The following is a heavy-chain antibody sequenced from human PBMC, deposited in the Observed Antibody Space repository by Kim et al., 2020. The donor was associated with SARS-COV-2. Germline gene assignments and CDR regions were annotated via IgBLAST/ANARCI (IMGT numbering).Heavy chain of an antibody. V-gene: IGHV5-51*01. CDR2: IYPVDSDT. Sequence: GESLKISCKGSGYKFASYSIAWVRQMPGKGLEWMGTIYPVDSDTRYSPSFQGQVTISADNSITTAYLQWSSLKASDTAIYYCARHPPKTGWCMPPCPIETYWFDPWGQGTLVTVSS. CDR1: GYKFASYS. J-gene: IGHJ5*02. CDR3: ARHPPKTGWCMPPCPIETYWFDP. D-gene: IGHD2-8*01.